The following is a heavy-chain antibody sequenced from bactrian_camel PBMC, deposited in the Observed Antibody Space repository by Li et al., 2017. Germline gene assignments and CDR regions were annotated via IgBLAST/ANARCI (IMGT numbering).Heavy chain of an antibody. V-gene: IGHV3S1*01. CDR3: AKDLFRRPSGGSWYYEWDY. CDR1: GFTFSSAT. J-gene: IGHJ4*01. CDR2: INSGGTRT. D-gene: IGHD6*01. Sequence: QVQLVESGGGLVQPGGSLRLSCLASGFTFSSATMNWVRQAPGKGLEWVSGINSGGTRTYYADSVKDRFTISRDNAKNTLNLQLNSLKTEDTAMYYCAKDLFRRPSGGSWYYEWDYWGQGTQVTVS.